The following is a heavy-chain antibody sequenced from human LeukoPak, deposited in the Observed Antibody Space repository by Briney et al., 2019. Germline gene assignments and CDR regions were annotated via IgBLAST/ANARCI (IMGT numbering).Heavy chain of an antibody. CDR2: IYYSGST. CDR1: GCSVSSYY. J-gene: IGHJ4*02. D-gene: IGHD3-3*01. Sequence: PSETLSLTCTVSGCSVSSYYWSWIRQPPGKGLEWIGYIYYSGSTNYNPSLKSRVTISVDTSKNQFSLKLSSVTAADTAVYYCARLAYYDFWSGYDDYWGQGTLVTVSS. V-gene: IGHV4-59*02. CDR3: ARLAYYDFWSGYDDY.